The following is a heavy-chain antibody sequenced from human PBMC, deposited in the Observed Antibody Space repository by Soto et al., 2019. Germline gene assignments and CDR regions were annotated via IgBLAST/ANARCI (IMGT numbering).Heavy chain of an antibody. D-gene: IGHD3-22*01. Sequence: PSETLSLTCAVYGGSFSGYYWSWIRQPPGKGLEWIGEINHSGSTNYNPSLKSRVTISVDTSKNQFSLKLSSVTAADTAVYYCARVRGFRGGYFAYYWGQGTLVIVSS. CDR1: GGSFSGYY. CDR3: ARVRGFRGGYFAYY. CDR2: INHSGST. J-gene: IGHJ4*02. V-gene: IGHV4-34*01.